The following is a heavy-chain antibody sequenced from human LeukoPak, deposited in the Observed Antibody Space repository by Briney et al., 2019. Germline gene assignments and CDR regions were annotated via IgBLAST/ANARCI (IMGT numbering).Heavy chain of an antibody. V-gene: IGHV3-30-3*01. D-gene: IGHD1-26*01. Sequence: GRSLRLSCAASGFTFSTYAMHWVRQAPGKGLEWVSAISYDGNTKYYADSVRGRFTISRDNSKKTLYLQMNSLRAEDTAVYYCARDAAEHYFDYWGQGTLVTVSS. CDR3: ARDAAEHYFDY. J-gene: IGHJ4*02. CDR2: ISYDGNTK. CDR1: GFTFSTYA.